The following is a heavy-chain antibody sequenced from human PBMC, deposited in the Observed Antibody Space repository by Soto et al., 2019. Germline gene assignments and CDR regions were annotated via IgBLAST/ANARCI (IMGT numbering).Heavy chain of an antibody. Sequence: PGESLKISCQASGDNFGDNFTTYWVTWVRQVPGKGLEGMGRIAPGDSHTNYSPSFEGHVTISADKSIRTAYMRWNSLRTSDTAIYYCSAGISCTRSLCPFYNYGLDVWGQGTTVTVSS. CDR1: GDNFGDNFTTYW. D-gene: IGHD2-21*01. CDR2: IAPGDSHT. CDR3: SAGISCTRSLCPFYNYGLDV. J-gene: IGHJ6*02. V-gene: IGHV5-10-1*01.